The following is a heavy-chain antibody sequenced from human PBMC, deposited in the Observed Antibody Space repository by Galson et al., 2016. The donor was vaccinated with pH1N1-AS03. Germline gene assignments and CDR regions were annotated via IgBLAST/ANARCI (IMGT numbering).Heavy chain of an antibody. D-gene: IGHD1-26*01. V-gene: IGHV3-48*04. J-gene: IGHJ3*02. CDR1: GFTFNHYS. Sequence: AASGFTFNHYSMNWVRQAPGKGLEWVSYISSDSTTIYYADSVKGRFTISRDNAKNSLYLQMNSLTAEDTAIYYCARTSGAYFGSAFDIWGQGTMVTVSS. CDR2: ISSDSTTI. CDR3: ARTSGAYFGSAFDI.